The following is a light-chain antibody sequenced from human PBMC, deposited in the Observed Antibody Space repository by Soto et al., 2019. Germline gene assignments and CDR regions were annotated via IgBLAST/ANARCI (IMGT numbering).Light chain of an antibody. V-gene: IGKV1-39*01. J-gene: IGKJ1*01. CDR1: QSISSY. Sequence: DIQMTQSPSSLSASVGDRVTITCRASQSISSYLNWYRQKPGKAPKLLIYAASSLHSGVPSRFSGSGSGTDFTLTISSLQPEDFATYYCQQSYSTPPTFGQGTKVDIK. CDR2: AAS. CDR3: QQSYSTPPT.